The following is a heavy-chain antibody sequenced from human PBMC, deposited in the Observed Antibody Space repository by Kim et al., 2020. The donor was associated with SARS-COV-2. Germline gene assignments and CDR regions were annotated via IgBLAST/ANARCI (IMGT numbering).Heavy chain of an antibody. CDR1: GGSFSGYY. CDR3: ARTWAGRRRKWFDP. Sequence: SETLSLTCAVYGGSFSGYYWSWIRQPPGKGLEWIGEINHSGSTNYNPSLKSRVTISVDTSKNQFSLKLSSVTAADTAVYYCARTWAGRRRKWFDPWGQGTLVTVSS. J-gene: IGHJ5*02. D-gene: IGHD6-19*01. CDR2: INHSGST. V-gene: IGHV4-34*01.